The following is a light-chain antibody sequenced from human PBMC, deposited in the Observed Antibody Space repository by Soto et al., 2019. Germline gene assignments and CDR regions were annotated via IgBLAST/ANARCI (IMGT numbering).Light chain of an antibody. V-gene: IGKV3-11*01. CDR1: QYVANS. CDR3: QQRTNWPPIT. J-gene: IGKJ5*01. CDR2: DAS. Sequence: EIVLTQSPATLSLSPGERATLSCRASQYVANSVAWYQQKPGQAPRLLIYDASDRAAGIPGRFSGSGSGTDFTLTISSLEPEDFAIYYCQQRTNWPPITFGQGTRLDIK.